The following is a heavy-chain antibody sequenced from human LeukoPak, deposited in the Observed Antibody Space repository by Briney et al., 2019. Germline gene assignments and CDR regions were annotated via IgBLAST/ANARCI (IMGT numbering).Heavy chain of an antibody. CDR2: IRYDGSNK. Sequence: PGGSLRLSCAASRFTFSSYGMHWVRQAPGKGLEWVAFIRYDGSNKYYADSVKGRFTISRDNSKNTLYLQMNSLRAEDTAVYYCAKDLVTVGFGELLDYWGQGTLVTVSS. J-gene: IGHJ4*02. CDR3: AKDLVTVGFGELLDY. V-gene: IGHV3-30*02. D-gene: IGHD3-10*01. CDR1: RFTFSSYG.